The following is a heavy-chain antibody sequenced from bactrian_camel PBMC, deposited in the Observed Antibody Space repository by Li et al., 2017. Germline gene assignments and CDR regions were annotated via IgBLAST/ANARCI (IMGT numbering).Heavy chain of an antibody. V-gene: IGHV3S40*01. J-gene: IGHJ4*01. D-gene: IGHD5*01. CDR2: IVSGGGST. CDR1: GFIFETYD. Sequence: VQLVESGGGSVQPGGSLRLSCAASGFIFETYDMSWVRQAPGKGLEWVSGIVSGGGSTYYAETMKGRFTISRDNARNTMYLQMNSLKTDDAAVYYCATNFYYGFGNWGQGTQVTVS. CDR3: ATNFYYGFGN.